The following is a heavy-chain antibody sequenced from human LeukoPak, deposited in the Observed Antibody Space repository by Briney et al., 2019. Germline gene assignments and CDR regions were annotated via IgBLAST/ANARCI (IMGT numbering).Heavy chain of an antibody. D-gene: IGHD6-19*01. CDR3: ANLFSGNAFDI. CDR1: GFTFSSYG. V-gene: IGHV3-30*18. Sequence: PGGSLRLPCAASGFTFSSYGMHWVRQAPGKGLEWVAVISYDGSNKYYADSVKGRFTNSRDNSKNTLYLQMNSLRAEDTAVYYCANLFSGNAFDIWGQGTMVTVSS. CDR2: ISYDGSNK. J-gene: IGHJ3*02.